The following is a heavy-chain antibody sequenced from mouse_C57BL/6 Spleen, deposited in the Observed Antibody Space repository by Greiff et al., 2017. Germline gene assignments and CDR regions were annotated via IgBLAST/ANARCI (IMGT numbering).Heavy chain of an antibody. V-gene: IGHV14-4*01. CDR3: TTGSSGFYYFDY. CDR2: IDPENGDT. J-gene: IGHJ2*01. Sequence: EVQLQQSGAELVRPGASVKLSCTASGFNIKDDYMHWVKQRPEQGLEWIGWIDPENGDTEYASKFQGKATITADTSSNTAYLQLSSLTSEDTAVYYCTTGSSGFYYFDYWGQGTTLTVSS. D-gene: IGHD3-2*02. CDR1: GFNIKDDY.